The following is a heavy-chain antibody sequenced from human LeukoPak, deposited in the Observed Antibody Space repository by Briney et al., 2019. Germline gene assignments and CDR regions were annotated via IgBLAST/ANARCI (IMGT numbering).Heavy chain of an antibody. J-gene: IGHJ4*02. Sequence: SETLSLTCAVSGCSISSSAYYWVCMPPPPGLGLEWIVTIYYSGITNYNPSLNSLITICFDSTKKQFLQKISSITDADPAVYCWARYHILYPRWSFDYWGQGTLVTVSS. D-gene: IGHD2-8*01. CDR1: GCSISSSAYY. V-gene: IGHV4-39*01. CDR3: ARYHILYPRWSFDY. CDR2: IYYSGIT.